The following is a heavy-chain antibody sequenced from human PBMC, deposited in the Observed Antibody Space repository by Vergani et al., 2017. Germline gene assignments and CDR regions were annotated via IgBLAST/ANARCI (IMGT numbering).Heavy chain of an antibody. CDR3: ARGGRSGYYYAGYFDY. V-gene: IGHV3-74*01. Sequence: EVQLVESGGGLVQPGGSLRLSCAASGFTFSSYWMHWVRQAPGKGLVWVSRINSDGSSTSYADSVKGRFTISRDNAKNTLYLQMNSLRAEDTAVYYCARGGRSGYYYAGYFDYWGQGTLVTVSS. J-gene: IGHJ4*02. D-gene: IGHD3-22*01. CDR2: INSDGSST. CDR1: GFTFSSYW.